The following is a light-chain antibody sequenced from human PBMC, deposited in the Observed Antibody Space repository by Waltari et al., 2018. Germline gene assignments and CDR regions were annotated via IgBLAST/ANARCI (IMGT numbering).Light chain of an antibody. J-gene: IGLJ3*02. V-gene: IGLV2-14*01. Sequence: QPALTQPASVSGSPGQSITIPCPRTSSDFSVPPNVPWYQQHPGRAPNLILYDVIKRPSGVSARFSGSKSADTASLTILGLQAEDEADYYCNSYATANSWVFGGGTKLTVL. CDR2: DVI. CDR1: SSDFSVPPN. CDR3: NSYATANSWV.